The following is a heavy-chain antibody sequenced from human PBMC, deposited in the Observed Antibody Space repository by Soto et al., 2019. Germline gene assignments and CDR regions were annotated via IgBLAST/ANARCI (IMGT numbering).Heavy chain of an antibody. V-gene: IGHV4-39*01. CDR3: ARHWRTGYSTVFGVVMGWFDP. CDR2: IYYSGST. D-gene: IGHD3-3*01. CDR1: GDSITSTDYY. Sequence: SETLSLTCTATGDSITSTDYYWGWIRQPPGKGLEWVASIYYSGSTSHNPSLKSRVTISVDTSKNQFSLKVTSVTAADTAVYYCARHWRTGYSTVFGVVMGWFDPWGQGTLVTVSS. J-gene: IGHJ5*02.